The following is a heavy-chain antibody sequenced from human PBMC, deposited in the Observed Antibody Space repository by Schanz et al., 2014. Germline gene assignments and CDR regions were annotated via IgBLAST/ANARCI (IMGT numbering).Heavy chain of an antibody. Sequence: EVQLVESGGGWVQPGGSLRLSCAASGFTFENYALTWVRQVPGKGLEWVSRINWSDGGSTGYADSVRGRFTISRDNAKNSLYLEMNSLRAEDTAVYFCAKIERNEDWGQGTLVTVSS. J-gene: IGHJ4*02. CDR1: GFTFENYA. CDR3: AKIERNED. CDR2: INWSDGGST. D-gene: IGHD1-1*01. V-gene: IGHV3-20*04.